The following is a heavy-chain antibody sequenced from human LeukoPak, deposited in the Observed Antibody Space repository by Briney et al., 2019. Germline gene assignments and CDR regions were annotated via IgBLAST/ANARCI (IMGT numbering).Heavy chain of an antibody. CDR3: AGEYCSGGTCRQGFDY. J-gene: IGHJ4*02. CDR2: INPNSGDT. Sequence: ASVKVSCKASGYTFTGYYMHWVRQAPGQGLEYMGWINPNSGDTSHAQNFQGRVTLTRDTSISTAYMELSSLRSDDSALYYCAGEYCSGGTCRQGFDYWGQGTLVTVSS. V-gene: IGHV1-2*02. CDR1: GYTFTGYY. D-gene: IGHD2-15*01.